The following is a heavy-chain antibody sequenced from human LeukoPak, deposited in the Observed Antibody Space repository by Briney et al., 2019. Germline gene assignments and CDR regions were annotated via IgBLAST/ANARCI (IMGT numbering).Heavy chain of an antibody. D-gene: IGHD1-26*01. CDR3: ARGRSNYYGMDV. CDR2: IYYNGNT. CDR1: GASVSSGSYY. Sequence: SETLSLTCNVSGASVSSGSYYCNWIRRPPGKGLEWIGYIYYNGNTNYSPSLKSRVTMSVDTSKNLFSLKVSSVTAADTAVYYCARGRSNYYGMDVWGQGTTVTVSS. V-gene: IGHV4-61*01. J-gene: IGHJ6*02.